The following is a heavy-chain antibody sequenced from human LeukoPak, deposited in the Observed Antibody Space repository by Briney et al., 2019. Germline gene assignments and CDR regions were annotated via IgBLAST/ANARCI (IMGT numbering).Heavy chain of an antibody. CDR3: AQSLSSSSSY. D-gene: IGHD6-6*01. CDR2: ISSSGTYI. Sequence: AGGSLRLSCAASGFTFSTYSMIWVRQAPGKGLEWVSSISSSGTYIYYADSVKGRFTISRDNAKNSLFLQMNSLRTEDTAWYYCAQSLSSSSSYWGQGTLVTVSS. V-gene: IGHV3-21*04. CDR1: GFTFSTYS. J-gene: IGHJ4*02.